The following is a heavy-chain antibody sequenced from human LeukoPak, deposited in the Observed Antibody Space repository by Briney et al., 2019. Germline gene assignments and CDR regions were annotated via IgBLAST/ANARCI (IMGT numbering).Heavy chain of an antibody. CDR1: GGSISAYY. CDR2: FYYSGST. CDR3: ARTSIAAADTIIEGNWFDP. Sequence: SETVSLNCSVCGGSISAYYWRWIRQPPGKGLVWIGYFYYSGSTNYNPSLKSRVTISVDTSKNQFSLKLSSVTAADTAVYYCARTSIAAADTIIEGNWFDPWGQGTLVTVSS. J-gene: IGHJ5*02. V-gene: IGHV4-59*01. D-gene: IGHD6-13*01.